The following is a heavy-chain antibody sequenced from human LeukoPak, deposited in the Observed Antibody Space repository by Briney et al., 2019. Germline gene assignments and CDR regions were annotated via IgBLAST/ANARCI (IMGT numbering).Heavy chain of an antibody. CDR1: GFTFSSYA. D-gene: IGHD5-12*01. V-gene: IGHV3-30*04. J-gene: IGHJ4*02. CDR2: ISYDETNK. CDR3: AKARPQYSGYDF. Sequence: GGSLRLSCAASGFTFSSYAMHWVRQAPGKGLEWVAVISYDETNKYYADSVKGRFTISRDNSKNTLYLQMNSLRAEDTAVYYCAKARPQYSGYDFWGQGTLVTVSS.